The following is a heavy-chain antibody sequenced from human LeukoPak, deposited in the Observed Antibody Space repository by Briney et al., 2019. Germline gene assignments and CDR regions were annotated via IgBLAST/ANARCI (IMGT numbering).Heavy chain of an antibody. D-gene: IGHD2-2*02. Sequence: GESLVISCKGSGYIFANYWIGWVRQVPGKGLEWMGIIYPGQSDIRYSPSFQGQVTFSADKSISTAYLQWSSLKASDTAMYYCARRYCSSTSCYKAFDIWGQGTMVTVSS. CDR3: ARRYCSSTSCYKAFDI. J-gene: IGHJ3*02. V-gene: IGHV5-51*01. CDR1: GYIFANYW. CDR2: IYPGQSDI.